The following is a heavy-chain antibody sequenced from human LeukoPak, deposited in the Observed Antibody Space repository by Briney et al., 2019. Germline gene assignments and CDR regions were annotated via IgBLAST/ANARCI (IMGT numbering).Heavy chain of an antibody. Sequence: GGSLRLSCAASGFSFRSHGMNWVRQAPGKGREWVSGISPRGDITYYKDSVRGRFTISRDNFKNTVSLQLNSLRAEDTAMYYCAKDDDWGRFNHWGQGTLVTVSS. CDR2: ISPRGDIT. J-gene: IGHJ1*01. CDR1: GFSFRSHG. D-gene: IGHD3-16*01. V-gene: IGHV3-23*01. CDR3: AKDDDWGRFNH.